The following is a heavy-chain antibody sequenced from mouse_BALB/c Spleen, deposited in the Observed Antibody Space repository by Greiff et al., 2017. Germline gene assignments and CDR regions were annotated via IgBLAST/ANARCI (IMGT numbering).Heavy chain of an antibody. D-gene: IGHD6-5*01. Sequence: EVKVEESGGGLVKPGGSLKLSCAASGFAFSSYDMSWVRQTPEKRLEWVAYISSGGGSTYYPDTVKGRFTISRDNAKNTLYLQMSSLKSEDTAMYYCARHSLMDYWGQGTSVTVSS. V-gene: IGHV5-12-1*01. CDR2: ISSGGGST. CDR1: GFAFSSYD. J-gene: IGHJ4*01. CDR3: ARHSLMDY.